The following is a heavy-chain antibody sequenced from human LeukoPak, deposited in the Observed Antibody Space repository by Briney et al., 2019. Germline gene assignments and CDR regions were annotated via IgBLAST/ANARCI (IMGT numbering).Heavy chain of an antibody. V-gene: IGHV4-39*01. CDR2: INSGGST. Sequence: SETLSLTCSVSGDSISSGSFYWGWIRQPPGKGLEWIGSINSGGSTYYNPSLKSRVTMSIDTSENQCSLKLSSVTAADTAVYYCARHRVSYTTQYCYYYYMDVWGRGTTVTVSS. D-gene: IGHD4-17*01. CDR3: ARHRVSYTTQYCYYYYMDV. CDR1: GDSISSGSFY. J-gene: IGHJ6*03.